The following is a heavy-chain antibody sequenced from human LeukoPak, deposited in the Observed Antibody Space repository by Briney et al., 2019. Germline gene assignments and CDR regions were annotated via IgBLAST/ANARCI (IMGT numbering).Heavy chain of an antibody. Sequence: SETLSLTCTVSGGPISSYYWSWIRQPPGKGLEWIGYIYYSGSANYNPSLKSRVTISVDTSKNQFSLKLSSVTAADTAVYYCARDRNWFDPWGQGTLVTVSS. CDR2: IYYSGSA. J-gene: IGHJ5*02. V-gene: IGHV4-59*01. CDR3: ARDRNWFDP. CDR1: GGPISSYY.